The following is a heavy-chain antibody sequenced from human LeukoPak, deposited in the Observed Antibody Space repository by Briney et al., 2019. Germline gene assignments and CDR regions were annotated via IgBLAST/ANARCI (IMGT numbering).Heavy chain of an antibody. CDR2: ISSSGSTI. Sequence: PGGSLRLSCAASGFTFSSYVMNWVRQAPGKGLEWVSYISSSGSTIYYADSVKGRLTISRDNAKNSLYLQMNSLRAEDTAVYYCARDADPGIAVADLDYWGQGTLVTVSS. CDR3: ARDADPGIAVADLDY. V-gene: IGHV3-48*03. J-gene: IGHJ4*02. D-gene: IGHD6-19*01. CDR1: GFTFSSYV.